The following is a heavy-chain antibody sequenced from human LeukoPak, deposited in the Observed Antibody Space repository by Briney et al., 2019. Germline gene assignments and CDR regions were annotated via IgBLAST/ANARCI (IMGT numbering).Heavy chain of an antibody. D-gene: IGHD3-10*01. Sequence: GESLKISCNSSGYIYTSYWIGWVRQMPGKGLEWMGIIYPGDSDTRYSPSFQGQVTISADKSISTAYLQWSSLKASDTAMYYCARCMVRGSDAFDIWGQGTMVTVSS. CDR3: ARCMVRGSDAFDI. CDR1: GYIYTSYW. J-gene: IGHJ3*02. V-gene: IGHV5-51*01. CDR2: IYPGDSDT.